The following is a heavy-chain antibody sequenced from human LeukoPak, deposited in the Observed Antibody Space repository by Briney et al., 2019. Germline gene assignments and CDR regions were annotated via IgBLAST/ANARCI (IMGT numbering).Heavy chain of an antibody. CDR2: MYYSGDT. CDR1: GGSISSDY. V-gene: IGHV4-59*08. D-gene: IGHD4-17*01. Sequence: SETLSLTCIVSGGSISSDYWTWIRQTPGKGLEWIGHMYYSGDTNYNPSLRSRATISVDTSKNQVSLKLTSVTAADTAVYYCAKVGAYGDYARHDYWGQGTLVTVSS. CDR3: AKVGAYGDYARHDY. J-gene: IGHJ4*02.